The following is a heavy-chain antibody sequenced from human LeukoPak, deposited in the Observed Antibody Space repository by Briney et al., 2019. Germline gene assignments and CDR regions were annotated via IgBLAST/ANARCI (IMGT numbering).Heavy chain of an antibody. J-gene: IGHJ5*02. Sequence: GGALRLSCAASGFTFSSYWMSWVRQAPGKGLEWVANIKQDGSEKYYVDSVKGRFTISRDNAKNSLYLQMNSLRAEDTAVYYCARTVLYGWFDPWGQRTLVTVSS. CDR1: GFTFSSYW. D-gene: IGHD2-8*01. CDR3: ARTVLYGWFDP. V-gene: IGHV3-7*01. CDR2: IKQDGSEK.